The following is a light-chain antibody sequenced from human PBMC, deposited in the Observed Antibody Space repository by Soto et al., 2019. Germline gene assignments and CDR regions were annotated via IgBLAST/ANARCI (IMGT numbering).Light chain of an antibody. CDR2: DVX. CDR3: SSYTNTPSVNYV. CDR1: SSDVGGWDL. V-gene: IGLV2-14*03. J-gene: IGLJ1*01. Sequence: QSALTQPASVSGSPGQSTVIPCTGTSSDVGGWDLVSWYQQQPGKDPKLMIYDVXXXXXXXXXXXXGSKAGNTASLTISGXXXXDXGXXXCSSYTNTPSVNYVFGTGTKLTVL.